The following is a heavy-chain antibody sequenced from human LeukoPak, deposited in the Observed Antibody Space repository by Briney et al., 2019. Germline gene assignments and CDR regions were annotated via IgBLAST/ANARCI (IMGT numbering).Heavy chain of an antibody. CDR3: SGFGEY. Sequence: GGSLRLSCEASGFTFSGYGMHWVRQAPGKGLEWVSFIRSDGSNKYYADSVKGRFTVSRDNSKNTLYLQMNSLRSEDTAVYYCSGFGEYWGQGTLVTVSS. CDR1: GFTFSGYG. J-gene: IGHJ4*02. D-gene: IGHD3-10*01. V-gene: IGHV3-30*02. CDR2: IRSDGSNK.